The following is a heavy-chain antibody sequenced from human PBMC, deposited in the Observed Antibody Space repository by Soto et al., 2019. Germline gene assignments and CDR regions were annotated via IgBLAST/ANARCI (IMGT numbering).Heavy chain of an antibody. CDR2: INAGNGNT. D-gene: IGHD5-12*01. CDR3: ARGRVANIIDDYYYYMDV. V-gene: IGHV1-3*01. J-gene: IGHJ6*03. Sequence: ASVKVSCKASGYTFTSYAMHWVRQAPGQRLEWMGWINAGNGNTKYSQKFQGRVTITRDTSASTAYMELSSLRSEDTAVYYCARGRVANIIDDYYYYMDVWGKGTSVTVSS. CDR1: GYTFTSYA.